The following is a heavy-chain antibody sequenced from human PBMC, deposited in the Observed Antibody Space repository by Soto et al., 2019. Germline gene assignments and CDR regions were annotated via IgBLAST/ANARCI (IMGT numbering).Heavy chain of an antibody. J-gene: IGHJ6*03. CDR1: GFTFSSYG. CDR2: ISYDGSNK. V-gene: IGHV3-30*18. Sequence: QVQLVESGGGVVQPGRSLRLSCAASGFTFSSYGMHWVRQAPGKGLEWVAVISYDGSNKYYADSVKGRFTISRDNSKNTLYLQMNSLRAEDTAVYYCAKVAKAAAIGYYYMDVWGKGTTVTVSS. CDR3: AKVAKAAAIGYYYMDV. D-gene: IGHD2-2*02.